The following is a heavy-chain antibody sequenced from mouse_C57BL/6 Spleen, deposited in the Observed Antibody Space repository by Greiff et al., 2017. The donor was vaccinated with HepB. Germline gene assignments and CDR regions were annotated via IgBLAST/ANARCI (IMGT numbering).Heavy chain of an antibody. D-gene: IGHD3-1*01. Sequence: QVQLQQPGAELVKPGASVKLSCKASGYTFTSYWMHWVKQRPGQGLEWIGMIHPNSGSTNYNEKFKSKATLTVDKSSSTAYMQLSSLTSEDSAGYYCARHSSCYGYFDYWGQGTTLTVSS. CDR2: IHPNSGST. CDR1: GYTFTSYW. V-gene: IGHV1-64*01. J-gene: IGHJ2*01. CDR3: ARHSSCYGYFDY.